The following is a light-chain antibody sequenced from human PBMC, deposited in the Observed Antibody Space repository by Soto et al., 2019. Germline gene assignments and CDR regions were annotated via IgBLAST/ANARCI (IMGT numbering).Light chain of an antibody. CDR2: GAS. CDR3: QHYGSSPEP. J-gene: IGKJ1*01. CDR1: QSVSSNY. Sequence: EIAWTQSAGTLSLSAGEGATLSGRASQSVSSNYLAWYQQKPGQAPRLLIYGASSRATGIPDRFSGSGSGTDFTLTISRLEPEDFAVYYCQHYGSSPEPFGQGTKVDIK. V-gene: IGKV3-20*01.